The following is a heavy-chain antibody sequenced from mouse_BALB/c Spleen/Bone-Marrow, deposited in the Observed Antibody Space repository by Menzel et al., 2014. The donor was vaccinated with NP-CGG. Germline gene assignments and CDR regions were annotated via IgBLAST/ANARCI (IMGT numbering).Heavy chain of an antibody. CDR2: IRSKSNNDAT. V-gene: IGHV10-1*02. CDR1: GFTFNTYA. Sequence: EVMLVESGGGLVQSKGSLKLSCAASGFTFNTYAMNWVRQAPGKGLEWVARIRSKSNNDATYYADSVKDRFTISRDDSQSMLYLQMNNLKTEDTAMYYCVRQGDGYYNWYFDVWGAGTTVTVSS. D-gene: IGHD2-3*01. CDR3: VRQGDGYYNWYFDV. J-gene: IGHJ1*01.